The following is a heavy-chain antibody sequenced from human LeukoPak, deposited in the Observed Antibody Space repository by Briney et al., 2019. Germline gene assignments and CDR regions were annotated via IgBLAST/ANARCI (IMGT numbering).Heavy chain of an antibody. CDR3: ARARRADGYYFDY. V-gene: IGHV1-8*01. CDR2: MNPNSGNT. CDR1: GYTFTSYD. Sequence: ASVKVSCKASGYTFTSYDINWVRQATGQGLEWMGWMNPNSGNTGYVQKFQGRVTMTRNTSISTAYMELSSLRSEDTAVYYCARARRADGYYFDYWGQGTLVTVSS. J-gene: IGHJ4*02.